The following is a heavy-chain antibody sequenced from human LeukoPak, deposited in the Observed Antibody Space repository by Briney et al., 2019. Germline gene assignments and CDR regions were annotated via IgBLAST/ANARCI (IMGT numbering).Heavy chain of an antibody. V-gene: IGHV4-39*07. J-gene: IGHJ5*02. CDR3: ARVVENWFDP. CDR2: IYYSGST. Sequence: MASETLSLTCTVSGGSISSSSYYWGWIRQPPGKGLEWIGSIYYSGSTYYNPSLKSRVTISVDTSKNQFSLKLSSVTAADTAVYYCARVVENWFDPWGQGTLVTVSS. D-gene: IGHD2-15*01. CDR1: GGSISSSSYY.